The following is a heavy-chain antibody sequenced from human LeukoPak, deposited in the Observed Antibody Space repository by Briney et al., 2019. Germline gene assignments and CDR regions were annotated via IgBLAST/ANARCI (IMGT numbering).Heavy chain of an antibody. V-gene: IGHV1-2*02. CDR2: INPNSGGT. J-gene: IGHJ3*02. CDR3: ARERGTLAVAGDAFDI. CDR1: GYTFTGYY. Sequence: GSVKVSCKVSGYTFTGYYMHWVRQAPGEGLEWMGWINPNSGGTKYAQKFQGRVTMTRDTSINTAYMEVRRLTSDDTAVYYCARERGTLAVAGDAFDIWGQGTMVTVSS. D-gene: IGHD6-19*01.